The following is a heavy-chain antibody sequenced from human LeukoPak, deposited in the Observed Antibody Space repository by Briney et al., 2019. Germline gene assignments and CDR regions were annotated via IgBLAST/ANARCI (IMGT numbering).Heavy chain of an antibody. Sequence: GGSLRLSCAASGFTFDDYAMHWVRQAPGKGLEWVSGISWNSGSIGYADSVKGRFTISRDNAKNSLYLQMNSLRAEDTALYYCEKDSSSFPQAFDYWGQGTLVTVSS. CDR2: ISWNSGSI. J-gene: IGHJ4*02. V-gene: IGHV3-9*01. D-gene: IGHD6-13*01. CDR3: EKDSSSFPQAFDY. CDR1: GFTFDDYA.